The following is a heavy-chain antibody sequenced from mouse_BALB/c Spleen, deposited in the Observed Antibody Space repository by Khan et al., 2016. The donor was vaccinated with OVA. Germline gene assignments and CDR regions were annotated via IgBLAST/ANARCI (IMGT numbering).Heavy chain of an antibody. CDR3: ARIQGGYFDY. Sequence: EVKLLESGPGLVKPSQSLSLTCTVTGYSITSDYAWNWIRKFPGNKLEWMGYISYSGNTKYNPSLKSRISITRDTSKNQLFLQLNFVTIEDTATYYCARIQGGYFDYWGQGTTLTVSS. CDR2: ISYSGNT. D-gene: IGHD3-2*02. V-gene: IGHV3-2*02. CDR1: GYSITSDYA. J-gene: IGHJ2*01.